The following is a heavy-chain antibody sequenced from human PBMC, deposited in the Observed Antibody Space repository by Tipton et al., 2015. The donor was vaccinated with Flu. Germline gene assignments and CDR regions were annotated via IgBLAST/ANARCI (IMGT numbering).Heavy chain of an antibody. Sequence: SLRLSCAASGFTFSSYAMSWVRQAPGKGLEWVSAISGSGGSTYYADSVKGRFTISRDNSKNTLYLQMNSLRAEDTAVYYCAKDVAGSSWYAGYYFDYWGQGTLVTVSS. CDR1: GFTFSSYA. CDR3: AKDVAGSSWYAGYYFDY. J-gene: IGHJ4*02. CDR2: ISGSGGST. V-gene: IGHV3-23*01. D-gene: IGHD6-13*01.